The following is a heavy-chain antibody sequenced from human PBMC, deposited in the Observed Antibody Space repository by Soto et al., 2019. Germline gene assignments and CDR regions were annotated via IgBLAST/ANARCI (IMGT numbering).Heavy chain of an antibody. CDR1: GGTFSSYA. J-gene: IGHJ6*02. V-gene: IGHV1-69*19. CDR2: IIPIFGTA. D-gene: IGHD6-19*01. Sequence: QVQLVQSGAEVKKPGSSVKVSCKASGGTFSSYAISWVRQAPGQGLEWMGGIIPIFGTANYAQKFQGRVTITADESTSPAYMDLSSLRSEDTAVYYCARGRSSGWYGNYYYGMDVWGQGTTVTVSS. CDR3: ARGRSSGWYGNYYYGMDV.